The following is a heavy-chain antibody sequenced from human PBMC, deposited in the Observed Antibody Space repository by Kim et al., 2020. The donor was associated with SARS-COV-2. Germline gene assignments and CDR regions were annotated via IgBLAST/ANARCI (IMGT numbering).Heavy chain of an antibody. D-gene: IGHD6-13*01. V-gene: IGHV1-18*01. CDR3: AVAPITAAGTADY. J-gene: IGHJ4*02. Sequence: YAQKRQGRVTMTTDTSTSTAYMELRSLRSDDTAVYYCAVAPITAAGTADYWGQGTLVTVSS.